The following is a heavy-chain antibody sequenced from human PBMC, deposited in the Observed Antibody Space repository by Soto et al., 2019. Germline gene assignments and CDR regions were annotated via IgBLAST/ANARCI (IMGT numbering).Heavy chain of an antibody. V-gene: IGHV4-31*03. CDR2: MYYSGST. CDR1: GGSINSGGYY. CDR3: ARGYRQSGYSSSWVFDY. J-gene: IGHJ4*02. D-gene: IGHD6-13*01. Sequence: QVQLRESGPGLVKPSQTLSLTCTVSGGSINSGGYYWNWIRQHPGKGLEWIGYMYYSGSTYYNPCLRRRVIISADQSKIHFPLKLSSVTAAYTAVYFCARGYRQSGYSSSWVFDYWGQGTLVNFSS.